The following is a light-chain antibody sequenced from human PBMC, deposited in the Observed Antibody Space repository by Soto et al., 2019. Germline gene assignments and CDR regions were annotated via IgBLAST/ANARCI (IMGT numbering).Light chain of an antibody. V-gene: IGKV1-9*01. Sequence: IQLTQSPSSLSASVGDRVTITCRASQGISSYLAWYQQKPGKAPELLIYEASTLQSGVPSRFSGSGSGTDFTLIISSLQPEDFATYYCQQLNSYPLSFGPGTKVDIK. CDR2: EAS. CDR3: QQLNSYPLS. CDR1: QGISSY. J-gene: IGKJ3*01.